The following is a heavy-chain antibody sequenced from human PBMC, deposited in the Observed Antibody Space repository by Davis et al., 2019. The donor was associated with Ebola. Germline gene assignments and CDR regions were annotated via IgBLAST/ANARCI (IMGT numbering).Heavy chain of an antibody. Sequence: GESLKISCAASGFTFSTYALSWVRQAPGKGLEWVSAITSGYSTYYIDSVKGRFTISRDNSKDTLFLQMNSLRVEDTAVYYCAKGRYSGYALDYWGQGSLVTVSS. D-gene: IGHD5-12*01. CDR2: ITSGYST. V-gene: IGHV3-23*01. J-gene: IGHJ4*02. CDR3: AKGRYSGYALDY. CDR1: GFTFSTYA.